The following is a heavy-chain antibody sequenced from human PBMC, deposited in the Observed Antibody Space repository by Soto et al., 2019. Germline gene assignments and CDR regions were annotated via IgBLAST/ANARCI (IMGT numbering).Heavy chain of an antibody. CDR1: GFTFSSYS. J-gene: IGHJ4*02. CDR2: ISSSSSYI. Sequence: GGSLRLSCAASGFTFSSYSMNWVRQAPGKGLEWVSSISSSSSYIYYADSVKGRFTISRDNAKNSLYLQMNSLRAEDTAVYYCARSAGITMIVVVTPFDYWGQGTLVTVSS. CDR3: ARSAGITMIVVVTPFDY. D-gene: IGHD3-22*01. V-gene: IGHV3-21*01.